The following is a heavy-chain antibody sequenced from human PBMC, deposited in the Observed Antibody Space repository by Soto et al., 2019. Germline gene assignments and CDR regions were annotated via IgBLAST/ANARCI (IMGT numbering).Heavy chain of an antibody. J-gene: IGHJ6*02. CDR2: IIPIFGPA. Sequence: SVKISCKSSGGTFSSHSINWVRQAPGQGLEWMGGIIPIFGPANFAKKFQGRVTITADESTTTAYMELSSLTSEDTAVYYCATGSFTSTGGRIGYHYNAMDVWGQGTTVTVSS. D-gene: IGHD1-1*01. CDR3: ATGSFTSTGGRIGYHYNAMDV. CDR1: GGTFSSHS. V-gene: IGHV1-69*13.